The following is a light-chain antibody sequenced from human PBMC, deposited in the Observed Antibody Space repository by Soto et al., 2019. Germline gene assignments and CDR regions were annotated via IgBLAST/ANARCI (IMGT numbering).Light chain of an antibody. CDR1: QDIRNY. CDR3: QQYDNLPPT. J-gene: IGKJ4*01. V-gene: IGKV1-33*01. Sequence: DIQMPQSPSSLSASVGDRVTITCQASQDIRNYLNWYQQKPGKAPKLLFYDASNLETGVPSRFSGRGSGTDFTFTISSLQPEDIATYDCQQYDNLPPTFGGGTKVEIK. CDR2: DAS.